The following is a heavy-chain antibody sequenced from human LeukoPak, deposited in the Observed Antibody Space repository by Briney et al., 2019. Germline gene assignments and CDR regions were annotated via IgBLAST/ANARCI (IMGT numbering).Heavy chain of an antibody. CDR2: IYYSGST. Sequence: SETLSLTCTVSGGSISSYYWSWIRQPPAKGLEWIGYIYYSGSTNYNPSLKSRVTISVDTSKNQFSLKLSSVTAADTAVYYCARGVNSGYFDYCGQGTLVTVSS. CDR3: ARGVNSGYFDY. J-gene: IGHJ4*02. CDR1: GGSISSYY. V-gene: IGHV4-59*01. D-gene: IGHD1-26*01.